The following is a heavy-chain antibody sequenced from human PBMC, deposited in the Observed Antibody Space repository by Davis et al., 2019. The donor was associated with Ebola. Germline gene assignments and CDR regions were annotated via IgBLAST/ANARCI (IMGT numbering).Heavy chain of an antibody. D-gene: IGHD3-22*01. V-gene: IGHV3-23*01. Sequence: GESLKISCAASGFTFSDYYMSWIRQAPGKGLEWVSAISGSGGSTYYADSVKGRFTISRDNSKNTLYLQMNSLRAEDTAVYYCAKGVESAMVVVVIHYFDYWGQGTLVTVSS. CDR1: GFTFSDYY. CDR3: AKGVESAMVVVVIHYFDY. CDR2: ISGSGGST. J-gene: IGHJ4*02.